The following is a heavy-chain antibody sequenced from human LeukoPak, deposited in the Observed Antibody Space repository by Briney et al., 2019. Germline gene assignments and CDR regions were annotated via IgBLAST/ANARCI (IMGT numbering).Heavy chain of an antibody. J-gene: IGHJ6*03. CDR2: IIPIFGTA. V-gene: IGHV1-69*05. D-gene: IGHD1-26*01. CDR1: GGTYSSYA. Sequence: ASVKVSCKASGGTYSSYAISWVRQAPGQGLEWMGGIIPIFGTANYAQKFQGRVTITTGGSTSTAYMELSSLRSEDTAVYYCARGWELLPAYYYYMDVWGKGTTVTVSS. CDR3: ARGWELLPAYYYYMDV.